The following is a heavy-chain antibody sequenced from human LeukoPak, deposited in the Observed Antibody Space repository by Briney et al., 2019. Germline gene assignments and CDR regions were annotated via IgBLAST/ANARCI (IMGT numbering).Heavy chain of an antibody. CDR3: ATRRAGSTWYGVFDY. Sequence: SETLSLTCTVSGGSINSHYWSWIRQPPGKGLEWIGYVFNGGSTNYNPSLKSRVTMSVDTSRDQFSLRLTSVTAADTAIYYCATRRAGSTWYGVFDYWSQGTLVTVSS. J-gene: IGHJ4*02. D-gene: IGHD6-13*01. CDR2: VFNGGST. V-gene: IGHV4-59*11. CDR1: GGSINSHY.